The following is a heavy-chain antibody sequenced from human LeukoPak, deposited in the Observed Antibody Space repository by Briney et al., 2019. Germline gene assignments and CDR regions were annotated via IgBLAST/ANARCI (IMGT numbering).Heavy chain of an antibody. CDR2: IYYSGST. Sequence: LEXXGYIYYSGSTNYNPSLKSRVTISVDTSKNQFSLKLSSVTAADTAVYYCARALRHGYSYGPIDYWGQGTLVTVSS. CDR3: ARALRHGYSYGPIDY. V-gene: IGHV4-59*08. J-gene: IGHJ4*02. D-gene: IGHD5-18*01.